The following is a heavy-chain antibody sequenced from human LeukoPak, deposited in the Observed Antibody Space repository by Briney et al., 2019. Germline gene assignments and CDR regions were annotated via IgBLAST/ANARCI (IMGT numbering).Heavy chain of an antibody. V-gene: IGHV3-21*01. D-gene: IGHD3-10*01. CDR1: GFTFSSYS. J-gene: IGHJ4*02. CDR3: ARDLRNYYGSGSYSPFDY. CDR2: ISSSSYI. Sequence: GGSLRLSCAASGFTFSSYSINWVRQAPGKGLEWVSSISSSSYIYYADSVKGRFTISRDNAKNSLYLQMNSLRAEDTAVYYCARDLRNYYGSGSYSPFDYWGQGTLVTVSS.